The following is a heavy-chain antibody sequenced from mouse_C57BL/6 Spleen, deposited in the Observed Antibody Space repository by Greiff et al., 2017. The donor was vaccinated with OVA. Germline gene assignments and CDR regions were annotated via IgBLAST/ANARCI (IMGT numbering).Heavy chain of an antibody. J-gene: IGHJ3*01. Sequence: EVQLQQSGTVLARPGASVKMSCKTSGYTFTSYWMHWVKQRPGQGLEWIGAIYPGNSDTSYNQKFKGKAKLTAVTSASTAYMELSSLTNEDSAVYYCTSEGQLRLAWFAYWGQGTLVTVSA. CDR2: IYPGNSDT. CDR1: GYTFTSYW. CDR3: TSEGQLRLAWFAY. V-gene: IGHV1-5*01. D-gene: IGHD3-2*02.